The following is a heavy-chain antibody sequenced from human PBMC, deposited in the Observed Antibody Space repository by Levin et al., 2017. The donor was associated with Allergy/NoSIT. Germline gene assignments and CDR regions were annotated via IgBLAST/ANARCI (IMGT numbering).Heavy chain of an antibody. CDR1: GFTVSTNY. J-gene: IGHJ2*01. V-gene: IGHV3-53*01. CDR2: IYSGGST. D-gene: IGHD4-17*01. CDR3: ARRPQPSYGDSDWYFDL. Sequence: PGGSLRLSCAASGFTVSTNYMSWVRQAPGKGLEWVSVIYSGGSTYNADSVKGRFTISRDNSKNTLYLQMNSLRAEDTAVYYCARRPQPSYGDSDWYFDLWGRGTLVTVSS.